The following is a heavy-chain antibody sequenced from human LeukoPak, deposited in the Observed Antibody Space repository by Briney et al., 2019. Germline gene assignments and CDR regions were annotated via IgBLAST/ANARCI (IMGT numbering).Heavy chain of an antibody. J-gene: IGHJ3*02. D-gene: IGHD3-22*01. Sequence: ASVKVSCKASGGTFSSYAISWVRQAPGQGLEWMGGIIPIFGTANYAQKFQGRVTITADKSTSTAYMELSSLRSEDTAVYYCARDKTPYYYDSSGYYFLAFDIWGQGSMVTVSS. CDR2: IIPIFGTA. V-gene: IGHV1-69*06. CDR3: ARDKTPYYYDSSGYYFLAFDI. CDR1: GGTFSSYA.